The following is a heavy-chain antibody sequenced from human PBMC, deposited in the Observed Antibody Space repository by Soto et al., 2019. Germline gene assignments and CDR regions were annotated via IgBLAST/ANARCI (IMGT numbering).Heavy chain of an antibody. CDR3: ATTYNWFDP. CDR2: IFHSGST. Sequence: QVQLQESGPGLVKPSGTLSLTCAVSGGSISSNDWWSWVRQPPGKGLEWIGEIFHSGSTNYNPSLXXRXTRXVDKSKNQFSLRLSSVTAADTAVYYCATTYNWFDPWGQGTLVTVSS. CDR1: GGSISSNDW. J-gene: IGHJ5*02. V-gene: IGHV4-4*02.